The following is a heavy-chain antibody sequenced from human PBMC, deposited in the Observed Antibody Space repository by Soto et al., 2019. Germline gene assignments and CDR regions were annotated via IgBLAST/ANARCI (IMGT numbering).Heavy chain of an antibody. D-gene: IGHD6-6*01. J-gene: IGHJ6*03. CDR1: SGSISSSNW. Sequence: SETLSLTCAVSSGSISSSNWWSWVRQPPGKGLEWIGEIYHSGSTNYNPSLKSRVTISVDRSKNQFSLKLSSVTAADTAVYYCARALNGESSIAARPYYYYMDVWGKGTTVTVSS. V-gene: IGHV4-4*02. CDR3: ARALNGESSIAARPYYYYMDV. CDR2: IYHSGST.